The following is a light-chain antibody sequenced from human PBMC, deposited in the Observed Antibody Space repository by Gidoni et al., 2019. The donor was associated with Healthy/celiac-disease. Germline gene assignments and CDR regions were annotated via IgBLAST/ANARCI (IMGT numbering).Light chain of an antibody. J-gene: IGKJ1*01. CDR2: DAS. CDR1: QSVSSY. Sequence: EIVLTQSPATLSLSPGERATLSCRASQSVSSYLAWYQQKPGQAPRLLIYDASNRATGIPARFSGSGSWTDFTLTISSLGPEDFAVYYCQQRSNWPPWTFGQGTKVEIK. CDR3: QQRSNWPPWT. V-gene: IGKV3-11*01.